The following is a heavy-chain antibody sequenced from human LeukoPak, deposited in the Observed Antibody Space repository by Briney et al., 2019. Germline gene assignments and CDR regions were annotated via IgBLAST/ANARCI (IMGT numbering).Heavy chain of an antibody. V-gene: IGHV1-2*02. D-gene: IGHD4/OR15-4a*01. CDR3: ARPLLWWPQVGYFDD. Sequence: GASVKVSCKAFGYTFTGFYMHWVRQAPGQGLEWMGWINPNSGGTNYAQKFQGRVTMTRDTSISTAYMELSRLRSDDTAVYYCARPLLWWPQVGYFDDWGQGTLVTVSS. CDR2: INPNSGGT. CDR1: GYTFTGFY. J-gene: IGHJ4*02.